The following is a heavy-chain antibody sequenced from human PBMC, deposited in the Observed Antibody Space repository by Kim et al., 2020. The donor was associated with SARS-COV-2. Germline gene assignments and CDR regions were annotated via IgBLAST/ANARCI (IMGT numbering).Heavy chain of an antibody. Sequence: GGSLRLSCAASGFMFNNYAMHWVRQAPGKGLEWVAVISYDGSDKYYADSVKGRFAISRDNSKNTVYLQIDSLRGVDTAVYHCARNGFPGITEPGPGVYWGQGTLVTVSS. CDR3: ARNGFPGITEPGPGVY. V-gene: IGHV3-30*09. J-gene: IGHJ4*02. D-gene: IGHD6-13*01. CDR2: ISYDGSDK. CDR1: GFMFNNYA.